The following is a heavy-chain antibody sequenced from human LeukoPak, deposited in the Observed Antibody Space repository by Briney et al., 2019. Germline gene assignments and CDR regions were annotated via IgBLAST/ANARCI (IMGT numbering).Heavy chain of an antibody. CDR1: GFTVSTDH. V-gene: IGHV3-53*01. CDR3: ARVWELSFDH. J-gene: IGHJ4*02. Sequence: GGSLRLSCAASGFTVSTDHMSWVRQAPGKGLEWVAISYSEERVDISYSGGTSHYAESGKGRFTISRNNSSNTLSLQMNSLRAEDTALYYCARVWELSFDHWGQGTLVTVSS. CDR2: SYSEERVDISYSGGTS. D-gene: IGHD1-26*01.